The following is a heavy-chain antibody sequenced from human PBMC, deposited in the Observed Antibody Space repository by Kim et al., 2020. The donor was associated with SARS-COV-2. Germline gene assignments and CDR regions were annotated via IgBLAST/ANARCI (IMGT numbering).Heavy chain of an antibody. Sequence: SETLSLTCAVYGGSFSGYYWSWIRQPPGKGLEWIGEINHSGSTNYNPSLKSRVTISVDTSKNQFSLKLSSVTAADTAVYYCASQKYYGSGSPIPYYYGM. D-gene: IGHD3-10*01. V-gene: IGHV4-34*01. CDR3: ASQKYYGSGSPIPYYYGM. J-gene: IGHJ6*01. CDR1: GGSFSGYY. CDR2: INHSGST.